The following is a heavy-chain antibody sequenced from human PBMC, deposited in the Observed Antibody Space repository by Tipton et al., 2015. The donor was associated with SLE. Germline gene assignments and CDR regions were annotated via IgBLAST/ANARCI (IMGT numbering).Heavy chain of an antibody. CDR1: GFTFSDYY. Sequence: LRLSCAASGFTFSDYYMSWIRQPPGKGLEWIGYIYYSGSTNYNPSLKSRVTISVDTSKNQFSLKLSSVTAADTAVYYCAREEKDAFDIWGQGTMVTVSS. V-gene: IGHV4-59*01. CDR3: AREEKDAFDI. CDR2: IYYSGST. J-gene: IGHJ3*02.